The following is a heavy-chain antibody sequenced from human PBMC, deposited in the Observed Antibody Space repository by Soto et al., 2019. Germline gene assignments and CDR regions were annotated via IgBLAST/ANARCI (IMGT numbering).Heavy chain of an antibody. CDR1: GGTFSSYA. D-gene: IGHD3-10*01. J-gene: IGHJ4*02. CDR2: IIPIFGTA. Sequence: QVQLVQSGAEVKKPGSSVKVSCKASGGTFSSYAISWVRQAPGQGLEWMGGIIPIFGTANYAQKFQGRVTITADESTSTAYMELSSLRSEDTAVYYCARDVLSYGSGSYYYFDYWGQGTLVTVSS. V-gene: IGHV1-69*12. CDR3: ARDVLSYGSGSYYYFDY.